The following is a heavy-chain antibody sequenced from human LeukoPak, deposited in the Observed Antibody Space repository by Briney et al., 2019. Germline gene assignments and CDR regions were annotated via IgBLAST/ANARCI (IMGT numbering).Heavy chain of an antibody. D-gene: IGHD1-26*01. V-gene: IGHV1-18*01. CDR1: GYTFTSYG. CDR3: ARGGYSGTYLDWFDP. J-gene: IGHJ5*02. Sequence: GASVKVSCKASGYTFTSYGISWVRQAPGQGLEWMGWIRAYNGNTNYAQKLQGRVTMTTDTSTSTAYMELRSLRSDDTAVYYCARGGYSGTYLDWFDPWGQGSLVTVSS. CDR2: IRAYNGNT.